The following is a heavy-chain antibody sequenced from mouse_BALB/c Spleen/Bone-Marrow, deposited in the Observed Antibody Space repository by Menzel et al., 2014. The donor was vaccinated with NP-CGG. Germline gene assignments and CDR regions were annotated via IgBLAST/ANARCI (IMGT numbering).Heavy chain of an antibody. CDR1: GFSFTDYF. CDR2: IHPYNGDT. V-gene: IGHV1-37*01. D-gene: IGHD1-1*02. J-gene: IGHJ4*01. CDR3: GRYGYDAMDF. Sequence: VQLQQSGPELVKPGASVELSCRASGFSFTDYFINWVKQSHGKSLEWIGRIHPYNGDTFYNQKFKVKATLTVDKSSNTARMELLSLTSEDSAVYYCGRYGYDAMDFWGQGTSVTVSS.